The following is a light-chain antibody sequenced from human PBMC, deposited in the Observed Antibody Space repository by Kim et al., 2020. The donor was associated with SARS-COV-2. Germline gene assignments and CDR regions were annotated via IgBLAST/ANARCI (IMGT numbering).Light chain of an antibody. V-gene: IGKV3-20*01. CDR1: QPISPIE. Sequence: PGVSATVSCRARQPISPIEVAWNQQNPGQPPRLLMYGASTRATGVPDRFSGRGSETDFTLTISRLETEDFAVFYCQQYGGSPPITFGQGTRLEIK. CDR2: GAS. J-gene: IGKJ5*01. CDR3: QQYGGSPPIT.